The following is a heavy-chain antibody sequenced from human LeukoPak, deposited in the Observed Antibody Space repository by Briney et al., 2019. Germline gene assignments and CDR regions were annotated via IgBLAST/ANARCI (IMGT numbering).Heavy chain of an antibody. D-gene: IGHD1-1*01. V-gene: IGHV4-61*08. Sequence: SETLSLTCTASGGSVTSVGYYWGWLRQPPGKGLEGIGSIYFTGSTDYNPSLKSRGSISGDRAKKQLALRQATIPDADAAVHFCARGESAANWRFGYWGQGALGTASS. CDR1: GGSVTSVGYY. J-gene: IGHJ4*02. CDR3: ARGESAANWRFGY. CDR2: IYFTGST.